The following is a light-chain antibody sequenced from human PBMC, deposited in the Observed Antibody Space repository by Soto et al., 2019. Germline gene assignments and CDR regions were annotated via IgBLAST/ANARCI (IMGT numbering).Light chain of an antibody. V-gene: IGKV3-20*01. CDR3: QDYDSSPYT. CDR2: AAS. CDR1: QSLNSGY. J-gene: IGKJ2*01. Sequence: EIVLTQSPGTLSLSPGERATLSCRTSQSLNSGYLAWYQQKPGQAPRLLIYAASSRATDIPDRFSGSGSGTDFILTISRLELEDYAVYYCQDYDSSPYTFGQGTKVAIK.